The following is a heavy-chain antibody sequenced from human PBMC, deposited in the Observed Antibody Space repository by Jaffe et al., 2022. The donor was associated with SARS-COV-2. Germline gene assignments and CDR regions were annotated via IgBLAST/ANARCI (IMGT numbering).Heavy chain of an antibody. V-gene: IGHV4-59*01. CDR3: ARRAYSSSWDYEYYYMDV. D-gene: IGHD6-6*01. Sequence: QVHLQESGPGLVKPSETLSLTCTVSGGSISRDYWSWIRQSPGKGLEWIGYISYSGYTNYNPSLKGRATVSVDRSENQFSLKLISVTTADAAVYYCARRAYSSSWDYEYYYMDVWGKGTTVTVSS. CDR2: ISYSGYT. J-gene: IGHJ6*03. CDR1: GGSISRDY.